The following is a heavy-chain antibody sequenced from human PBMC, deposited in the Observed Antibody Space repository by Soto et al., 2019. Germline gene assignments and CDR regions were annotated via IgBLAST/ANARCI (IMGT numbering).Heavy chain of an antibody. CDR3: VRDAPYNWHDLHDYGMDV. J-gene: IGHJ6*02. V-gene: IGHV3-7*04. CDR2: IKQDGSVK. D-gene: IGHD1-1*01. Sequence: EVQLVESGGGLVQPGGSLRLSCLASGFTFNNYWMTWVRQAPGKGLDWVAQIKQDGSVKYYVDSVKGRFTISRDNAKNSLYLQMNSLTVEDTALYYCVRDAPYNWHDLHDYGMDVWGQGTTVTVSS. CDR1: GFTFNNYW.